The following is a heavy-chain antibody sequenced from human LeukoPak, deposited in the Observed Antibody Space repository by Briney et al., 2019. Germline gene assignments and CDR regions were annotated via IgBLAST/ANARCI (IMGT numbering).Heavy chain of an antibody. V-gene: IGHV1-2*02. D-gene: IGHD3-10*01. J-gene: IGHJ4*02. Sequence: GASVKVSCKASGYTFTGYYMHWVRQAPGQGLEWMGWINPNSGGTNYAQKFQGRVTMTKDTSISTAYMELSRLRCDDTAVYYCARTMVRGVIYFDYWGQGTLVTVSS. CDR2: INPNSGGT. CDR3: ARTMVRGVIYFDY. CDR1: GYTFTGYY.